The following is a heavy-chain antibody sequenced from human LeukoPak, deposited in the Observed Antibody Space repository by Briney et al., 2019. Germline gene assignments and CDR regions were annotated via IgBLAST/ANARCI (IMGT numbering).Heavy chain of an antibody. D-gene: IGHD3-9*01. CDR1: GFTLSNYV. Sequence: GGSLRLSCAASGFTLSNYVMSWVRQAPGKGLEWVSYINHNGEMIFYPDFVKGRFTISRDNAKNSLYLQMNSLRDEDTAVYYCARDNDWAFHYWGQGTLVTVSS. CDR2: INHNGEMI. V-gene: IGHV3-48*02. J-gene: IGHJ4*02. CDR3: ARDNDWAFHY.